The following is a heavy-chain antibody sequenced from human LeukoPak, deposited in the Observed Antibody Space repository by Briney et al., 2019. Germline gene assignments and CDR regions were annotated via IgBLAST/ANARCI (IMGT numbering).Heavy chain of an antibody. D-gene: IGHD5-18*01. CDR1: GFTFSSYA. CDR3: ARGSGYSYGYFDY. J-gene: IGHJ4*02. CDR2: ISYDRTNK. V-gene: IGHV3-30-3*01. Sequence: QPGRSLRLSCAASGFTFSSYAMHWVRQAPVKGLEWVAVISYDRTNKYYADSVKGRFTISRDNSKNTLDLQMNGLGVEDTAVYYCARGSGYSYGYFDYWGQGTLVTVSS.